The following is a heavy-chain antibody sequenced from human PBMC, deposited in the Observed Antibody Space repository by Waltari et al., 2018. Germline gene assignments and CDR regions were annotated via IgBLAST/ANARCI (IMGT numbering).Heavy chain of an antibody. CDR2: IGGSSGST. V-gene: IGHV4-4*02. CDR3: AREISGNYLDY. Sequence: QVQLQESGPGLVKPSETPSLTCAVSGGSISSSNWWSWIRQPPGKGLEWIGNIGGSSGSTYYNPSLKSRVTISKDTSKNQFSLKLSSVTAADTAVYYCAREISGNYLDYWGQGVLVTVSS. CDR1: GGSISSSNW. J-gene: IGHJ4*02. D-gene: IGHD1-26*01.